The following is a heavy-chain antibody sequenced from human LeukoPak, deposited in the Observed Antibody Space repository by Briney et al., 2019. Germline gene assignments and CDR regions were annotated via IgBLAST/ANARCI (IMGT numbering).Heavy chain of an antibody. J-gene: IGHJ3*02. CDR3: ARDPAVVRGVDDAFDI. Sequence: GGSLRLSCAASGFTFSSYSMNWVRQAPGKGLEWVSYISSSSSTIYYADSVKGRFTISRDNAKNSLYLQMNSLRAEDTAVYYCARDPAVVRGVDDAFDIWGQGTMVTVSS. CDR1: GFTFSSYS. CDR2: ISSSSSTI. D-gene: IGHD3-10*01. V-gene: IGHV3-48*04.